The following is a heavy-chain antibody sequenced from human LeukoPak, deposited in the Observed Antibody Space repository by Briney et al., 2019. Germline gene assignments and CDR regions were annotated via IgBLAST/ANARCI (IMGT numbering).Heavy chain of an antibody. Sequence: SETLSLTCTVSGGSISGYYWTWIRQPPGKGLEWIGYIYYSGSTDYNPSLKSRVTISVDMSKNQFSLKLSSVTAADTAVYYCAREYCSSISCYFDYWGQGTLVTVSS. J-gene: IGHJ4*02. V-gene: IGHV4-59*01. CDR2: IYYSGST. D-gene: IGHD2-2*01. CDR3: AREYCSSISCYFDY. CDR1: GGSISGYY.